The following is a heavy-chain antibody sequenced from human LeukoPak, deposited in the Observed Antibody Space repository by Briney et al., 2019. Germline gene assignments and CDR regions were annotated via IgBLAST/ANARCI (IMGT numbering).Heavy chain of an antibody. CDR2: ISGSDGST. CDR3: AKVHTSSWSH. J-gene: IGHJ4*02. Sequence: GGSLRLSCAASGFTFSSYAMSWVRQAPGKGLEWVSGISGSDGSTSYADSVKGRFTISRDNSKNTLYLQMTSLRAEDTAVYFCAKVHTSSWSHWGQGTLVTVSS. D-gene: IGHD2-2*01. V-gene: IGHV3-23*01. CDR1: GFTFSSYA.